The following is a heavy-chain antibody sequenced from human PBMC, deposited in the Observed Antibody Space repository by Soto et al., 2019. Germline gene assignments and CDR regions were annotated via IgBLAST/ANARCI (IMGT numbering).Heavy chain of an antibody. J-gene: IGHJ4*02. Sequence: GGSLRPSCAAPGFPFSSYAMPWVRPAPGKGLEWVAVISYDGSNKYYADSVKGRFTISRDNSKNTLYLQMNSLRAEDTAVYYCARDKRDLRFLEWSYYYDYWGQGSLVTVSS. CDR1: GFPFSSYA. D-gene: IGHD3-3*01. CDR2: ISYDGSNK. CDR3: ARDKRDLRFLEWSYYYDY. V-gene: IGHV3-30-3*01.